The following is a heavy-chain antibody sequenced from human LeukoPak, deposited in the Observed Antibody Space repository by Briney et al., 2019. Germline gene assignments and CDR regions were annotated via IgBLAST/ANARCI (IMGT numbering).Heavy chain of an antibody. V-gene: IGHV3-21*04. CDR2: ISSSSSYI. CDR1: GFTFSSYS. J-gene: IGHJ4*02. Sequence: GGSLRLSCAASGFTFSSYSMNWVRQAPGKGLEWVSSISSSSSYIYYADSVKGRFTISRDNSKNTLYLQMNSLRAEDTAVYYCAKILFGDSSGSHFDYWGQGTLVTVSS. CDR3: AKILFGDSSGSHFDY. D-gene: IGHD3-22*01.